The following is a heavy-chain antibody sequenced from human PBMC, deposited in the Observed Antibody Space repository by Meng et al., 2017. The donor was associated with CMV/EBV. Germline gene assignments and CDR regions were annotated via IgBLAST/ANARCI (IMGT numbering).Heavy chain of an antibody. CDR1: GFTFSSYW. Sequence: GGSLRLSCAASGFTFSSYWMSWVRQAPGKGLEWVANIKQDGSEKYYVDSVKGRFTISRDNAKNSLDLQMNSLRAEDTAVYYCARAGIQIFGVVSIDYWGQGTLVTVSS. J-gene: IGHJ4*02. D-gene: IGHD3-3*01. CDR3: ARAGIQIFGVVSIDY. V-gene: IGHV3-7*01. CDR2: IKQDGSEK.